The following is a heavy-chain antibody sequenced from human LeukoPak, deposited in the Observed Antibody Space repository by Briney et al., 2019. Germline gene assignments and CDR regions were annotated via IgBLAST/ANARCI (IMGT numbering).Heavy chain of an antibody. V-gene: IGHV4-34*01. Sequence: SETLSLTCAVYGGSFSGYYWSWIRQPPGKGLEWIGEINHSGTTNYNPSLKSRVTISVDTSKNQFSLMLSSVTAADTAAYYYLRGRIDYYDSIGYYRPREYYSYYYYMDVWGKGTTVTISS. CDR3: LRGRIDYYDSIGYYRPREYYSYYYYMDV. CDR1: GGSFSGYY. J-gene: IGHJ6*03. D-gene: IGHD3-22*01. CDR2: INHSGTT.